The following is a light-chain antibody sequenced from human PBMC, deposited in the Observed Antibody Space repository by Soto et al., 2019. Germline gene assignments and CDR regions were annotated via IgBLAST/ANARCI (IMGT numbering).Light chain of an antibody. CDR1: QSISIW. V-gene: IGKV1-5*03. CDR3: QQYNSDST. J-gene: IGKJ1*01. CDR2: KAS. Sequence: IQMTQSPSTLSASVGDRVTITCRASQSISIWLAWYQQKPGKAPKLLIYKASSLESEGPSRFSGSESGTEFTLTINSLQPDDSAAYYCQQYNSDSTFGQGTKVEIK.